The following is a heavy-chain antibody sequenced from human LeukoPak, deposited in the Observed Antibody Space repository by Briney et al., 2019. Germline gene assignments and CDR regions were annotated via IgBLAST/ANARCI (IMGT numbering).Heavy chain of an antibody. CDR1: GYSLTSYW. V-gene: IGHV5-51*01. CDR3: ARRIRRNDFWSGYYPYYFDY. J-gene: IGHJ4*02. Sequence: GESLKISCKGSGYSLTSYWIGWVRQMPGKGLEWMGIIYPGDSDTRYSPSFQGQVTISADKSISTAHLQWSSLKASDTAMYYCARRIRRNDFWSGYYPYYFDYWGQGTLVTVSS. D-gene: IGHD3-3*01. CDR2: IYPGDSDT.